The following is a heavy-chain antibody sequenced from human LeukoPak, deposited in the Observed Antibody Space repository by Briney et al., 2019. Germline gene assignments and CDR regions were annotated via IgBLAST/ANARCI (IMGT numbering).Heavy chain of an antibody. Sequence: GGSLRLSCAASGFTFSSYSMNWVRQAPGKGLEWVSSISNSSSYIYYADSVKGRFTISRDNAKNSLYLQMNSLRAEDTAVYYCARDSVKDCSSTSCYIGYMDVWGKGTTVTVSS. CDR2: ISNSSSYI. V-gene: IGHV3-21*01. CDR3: ARDSVKDCSSTSCYIGYMDV. CDR1: GFTFSSYS. D-gene: IGHD2-2*01. J-gene: IGHJ6*03.